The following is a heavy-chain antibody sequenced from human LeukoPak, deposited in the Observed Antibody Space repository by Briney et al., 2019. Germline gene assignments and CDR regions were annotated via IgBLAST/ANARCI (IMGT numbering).Heavy chain of an antibody. Sequence: GGSLRLSCAASGFTFSSYWMSWVRQAPGKGLEWVANIKQDGSEKYYVDSVKGRFTISRDNAKNSLYLQMNSLGAEDTAVYYCARGGYSGPFYFDYWGQGTLVTVSS. CDR1: GFTFSSYW. V-gene: IGHV3-7*04. J-gene: IGHJ4*02. CDR3: ARGGYSGPFYFDY. D-gene: IGHD5-12*01. CDR2: IKQDGSEK.